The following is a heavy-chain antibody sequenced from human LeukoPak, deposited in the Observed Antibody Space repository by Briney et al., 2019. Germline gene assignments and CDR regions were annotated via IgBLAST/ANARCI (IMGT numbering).Heavy chain of an antibody. Sequence: ASVKVSCKASGYTFTGYYMHWVRQAPGQGLEWMGVINPSTGNTDYAQEFRGRVTMTRETSTSTVYVDLTSLRSEDTAVYYCARDHGVSTGLYYFDCWGQGTLVTVSS. CDR3: ARDHGVSTGLYYFDC. CDR2: INPSTGNT. J-gene: IGHJ4*02. CDR1: GYTFTGYY. D-gene: IGHD2-21*01. V-gene: IGHV1-46*01.